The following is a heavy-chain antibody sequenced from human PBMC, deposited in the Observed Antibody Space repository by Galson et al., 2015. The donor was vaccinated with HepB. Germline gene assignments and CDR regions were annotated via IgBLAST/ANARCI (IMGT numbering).Heavy chain of an antibody. CDR2: FDPEDGET. V-gene: IGHV1-24*01. CDR1: GYTLTELS. CDR3: ATTVAGENWFDP. J-gene: IGHJ5*02. Sequence: SVKVSCKVSGYTLTELSMHWVRQAPGKGLEWMGGFDPEDGETIYAQKFQGRVTMTEDTSTDTAYMELSSLRSEDTAVYYCATTVAGENWFDPWGQGTLVTVSS. D-gene: IGHD6-19*01.